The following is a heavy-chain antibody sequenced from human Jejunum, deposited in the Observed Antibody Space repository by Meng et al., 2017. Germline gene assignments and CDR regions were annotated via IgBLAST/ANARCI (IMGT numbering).Heavy chain of an antibody. J-gene: IGHJ4*02. Sequence: QSQVVQSGAEVKKPGASVKVSGKASGYTLTNHYMHWVRQAPGQGLEWMGVINPSGDRTIYAQKFQGRLSMTRDTSTSTLYMELSSLRSDDTAMYYCALCGGNCYTADSWGQGTLVTVSS. CDR1: GYTLTNHY. CDR3: ALCGGNCYTADS. D-gene: IGHD2-21*01. V-gene: IGHV1-46*01. CDR2: INPSGDRT.